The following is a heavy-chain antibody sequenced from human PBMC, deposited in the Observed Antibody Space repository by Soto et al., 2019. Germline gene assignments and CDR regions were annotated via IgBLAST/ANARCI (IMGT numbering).Heavy chain of an antibody. CDR1: GFSLSTSGMC. CDR3: ARDFPSASVAAYYLDY. J-gene: IGHJ4*01. CDR2: IDWDDDK. D-gene: IGHD6-19*01. Sequence: SGPTLVNPTQTLTLTCTFSGFSLSTSGMCVSWIRQPPGKALEWLARIDWDDDKYYSTSLKTRLTISKDTSKNQVVLTMTNMDTVDTATFFCARDFPSASVAAYYLDYWGHGTLVTVSS. V-gene: IGHV2-70*11.